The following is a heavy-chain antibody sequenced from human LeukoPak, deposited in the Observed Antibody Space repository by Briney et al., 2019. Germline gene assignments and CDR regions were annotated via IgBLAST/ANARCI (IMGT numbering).Heavy chain of an antibody. J-gene: IGHJ4*02. Sequence: GGSLRLSCAASGFTFSTYDMSWVRQAPGKGLEWVSIISISGSSTYYADSVKGRFTISRDNSKNTLYLQMNSLRAEDTAVYYCAKSVRAVAMVPYFDYWGQGTLVTVSS. CDR3: AKSVRAVAMVPYFDY. CDR2: ISISGSST. D-gene: IGHD5-18*01. CDR1: GFTFSTYD. V-gene: IGHV3-23*01.